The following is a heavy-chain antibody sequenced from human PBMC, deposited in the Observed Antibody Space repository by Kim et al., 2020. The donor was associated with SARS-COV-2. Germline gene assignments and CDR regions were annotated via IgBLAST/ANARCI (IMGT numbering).Heavy chain of an antibody. D-gene: IGHD6-13*01. V-gene: IGHV3-74*01. CDR3: ASLAAADNWFDP. Sequence: SYADSVKGRFTISRDNAKITLYLQRNRLRAEDTAVYYCASLAAADNWFDPWGQGTLVTVSS. J-gene: IGHJ5*02.